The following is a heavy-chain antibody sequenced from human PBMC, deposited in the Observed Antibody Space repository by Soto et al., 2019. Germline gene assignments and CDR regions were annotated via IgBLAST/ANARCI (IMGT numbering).Heavy chain of an antibody. V-gene: IGHV3-21*01. Sequence: GGSLRLSCAASGITFSSYSMNWVRQAPGKGLEWVSSISSSSSYIYYADSVKGRFTISRDNAKNSLYLQMNSLRAEDTAVYYCAREEVIGGDFWSGYSNYYYYYYMDVWGKGTTVTVSS. CDR2: ISSSSSYI. CDR3: AREEVIGGDFWSGYSNYYYYYYMDV. D-gene: IGHD3-3*01. J-gene: IGHJ6*03. CDR1: GITFSSYS.